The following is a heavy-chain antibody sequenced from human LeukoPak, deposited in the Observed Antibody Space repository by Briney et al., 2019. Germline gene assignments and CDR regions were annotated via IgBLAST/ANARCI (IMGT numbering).Heavy chain of an antibody. V-gene: IGHV3-66*02. J-gene: IGHJ4*02. CDR1: GLTVSSNY. Sequence: PGGSLRLSCAASGLTVSSNYMSWVRQAPGKGLEWVSVIYSGGSTYYADSVKGRFTISRDNSKNTLYLQMNSLRAEDTAVYYCARVKGQLGPHFDYWGQGTLVTVSS. CDR2: IYSGGST. CDR3: ARVKGQLGPHFDY. D-gene: IGHD6-6*01.